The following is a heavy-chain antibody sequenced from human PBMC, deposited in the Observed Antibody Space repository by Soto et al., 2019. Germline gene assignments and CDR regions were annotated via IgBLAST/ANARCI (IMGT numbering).Heavy chain of an antibody. D-gene: IGHD2-21*02. CDR1: GGSISSSTYY. CDR3: ATLPPRIVVMTLPFPS. J-gene: IGHJ4*02. V-gene: IGHV4-39*07. CDR2: FFIGGNT. Sequence: SETLSLTCTVSGGSISSSTYYWGWMRQPPGKGLEWIASFFIGGNTYYNPSLKNRVTISVDTSKNQFSLNLRSVTAADTAVYYCATLPPRIVVMTLPFPSWGQGTLITVSS.